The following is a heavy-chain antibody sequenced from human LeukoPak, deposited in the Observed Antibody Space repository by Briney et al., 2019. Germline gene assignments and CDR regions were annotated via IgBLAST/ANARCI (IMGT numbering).Heavy chain of an antibody. V-gene: IGHV3-30-3*01. CDR3: ARDRSPDSSPITFHAFDI. CDR2: ISYDGSNK. J-gene: IGHJ3*02. Sequence: SCKVSVYTLPELSMHWVRQAPGKGLAWVAVISYDGSNKYYADSVKGRFTISRDNSKNTLYLQMNSLRAEDTAVYYCARDRSPDSSPITFHAFDIWGQGTMVTVSS. D-gene: IGHD3-22*01. CDR1: VYTLPELS.